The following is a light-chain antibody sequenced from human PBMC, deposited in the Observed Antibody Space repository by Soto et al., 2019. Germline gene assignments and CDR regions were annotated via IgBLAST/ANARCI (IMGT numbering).Light chain of an antibody. CDR2: EVS. CDR1: SSDIGGYNS. CDR3: SSYAGSKNLI. V-gene: IGLV2-8*01. J-gene: IGLJ2*01. Sequence: QSALTQPPSASGSPGQSVTISCTGTSSDIGGYNSVSWYQQYPGKAPKLMIYEVSKRPSGVPDRFSASKSDNTASLTVSGLQAEDEDEYYCSSYAGSKNLIFGGGTKVTVL.